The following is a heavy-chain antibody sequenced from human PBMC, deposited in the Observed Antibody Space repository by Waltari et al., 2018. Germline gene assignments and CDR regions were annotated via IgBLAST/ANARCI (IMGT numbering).Heavy chain of an antibody. CDR3: ASGYYSRPIDF. CDR1: RLRFSTHY. Sequence: VPLVQSGAEVTQPGESLTLSCATSRLRFSTHYTAWVRQVPGKGLEWVGLIYPADSDSTISPSFQGRVSVSVDKSTNTAFLQWRSLKASDTAMYYCASGYYSRPIDFWGQGTQVTVSS. J-gene: IGHJ4*02. V-gene: IGHV5-51*01. CDR2: IYPADSDS. D-gene: IGHD3-22*01.